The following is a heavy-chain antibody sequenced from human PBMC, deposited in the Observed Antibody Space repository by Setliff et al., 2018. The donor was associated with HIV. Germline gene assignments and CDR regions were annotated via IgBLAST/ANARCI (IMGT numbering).Heavy chain of an antibody. CDR1: GYSFTSYW. D-gene: IGHD2-2*01. Sequence: GESLKISCKASGYSFTSYWIGWVRQMPGKGLEWMGIINPGDSDIRYSPSFRGQVTISVDKSINTAYLQWSSLRTEDTALYYCAKQYCSSTSCREGYFDYWGQGTLVTVSS. CDR2: INPGDSDI. J-gene: IGHJ4*02. V-gene: IGHV5-51*01. CDR3: AKQYCSSTSCREGYFDY.